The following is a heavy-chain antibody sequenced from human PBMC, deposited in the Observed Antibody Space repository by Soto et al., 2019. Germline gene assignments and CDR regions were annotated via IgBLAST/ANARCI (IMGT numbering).Heavy chain of an antibody. J-gene: IGHJ4*02. CDR3: ARGLLYATTYFDY. CDR2: IIPVVGTT. CDR1: GDTFTTNS. V-gene: IGHV1-69*06. Sequence: QVQLVQSGAEVKKPGSSVKVSCKASGDTFTTNSLNWVRQAPGQGLEWMGGIIPVVGTTKYAQKYQDRVTITGDKSMNTAYMELSSLRSDDTAVYYCARGLLYATTYFDYWGQGTPVTVSS. D-gene: IGHD2-8*01.